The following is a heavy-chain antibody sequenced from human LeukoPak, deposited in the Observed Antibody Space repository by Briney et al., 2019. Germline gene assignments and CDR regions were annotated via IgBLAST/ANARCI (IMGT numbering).Heavy chain of an antibody. CDR3: ARDGVYAGFDY. Sequence: GGSLRLSCAASGFTFSSYWMSWVRQAPGKGLEWVANIKDDGSGKYYVDSVKGRSTISRDNARNSLYLQMNSLRVEDTAVYYCARDGVYAGFDYWGQGTLVT. D-gene: IGHD2-8*01. J-gene: IGHJ4*02. CDR1: GFTFSSYW. V-gene: IGHV3-7*01. CDR2: IKDDGSGK.